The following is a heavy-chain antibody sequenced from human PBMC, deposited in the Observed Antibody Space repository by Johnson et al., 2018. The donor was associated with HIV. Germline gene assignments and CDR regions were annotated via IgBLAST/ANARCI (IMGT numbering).Heavy chain of an antibody. Sequence: VQLVESGGGVLRPGGSLRLSCEGSGFMFDDHGMSWIRQAPGKGLEWVSGINWNGGATGYADSVKGRCTISRDNDRNSLYLQMNNLQVEDTALYYCVRRDSGSLSFDIWGQGTMVSVSS. CDR3: VRRDSGSLSFDI. J-gene: IGHJ3*02. V-gene: IGHV3-20*04. CDR1: GFMFDDHG. CDR2: INWNGGAT. D-gene: IGHD1-26*01.